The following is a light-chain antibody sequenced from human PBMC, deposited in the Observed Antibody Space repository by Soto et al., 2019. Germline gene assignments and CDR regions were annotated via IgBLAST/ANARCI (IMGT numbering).Light chain of an antibody. Sequence: DMQMAQSPSTLSASLGDRVTITCRASQSISSWLAWYQQKPGKAPKLLIYKASSLESGVPSRFSGSGPGTEFTLTIISLQPNEFATNYCQQYNSYWVFGQGTKVDIK. CDR2: KAS. CDR3: QQYNSYWV. CDR1: QSISSW. J-gene: IGKJ1*01. V-gene: IGKV1-5*03.